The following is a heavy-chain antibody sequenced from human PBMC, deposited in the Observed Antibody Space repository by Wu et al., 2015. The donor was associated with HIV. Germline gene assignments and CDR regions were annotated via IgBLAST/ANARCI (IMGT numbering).Heavy chain of an antibody. Sequence: QVQLVQSGAEVKKPGASVKVSCKASGYTFISYGITWVRQAPGQGLEWMGWISAYDGNTNYAQKFQGRVTMTTDTSTNTAYLELRSLRSDDTAVYYCARERITIFGVVTHGAFDIWGQGTMVDRLF. V-gene: IGHV1-18*01. D-gene: IGHD3-3*01. J-gene: IGHJ3*02. CDR2: ISAYDGNT. CDR3: ARERITIFGVVTHGAFDI. CDR1: GYTFISYG.